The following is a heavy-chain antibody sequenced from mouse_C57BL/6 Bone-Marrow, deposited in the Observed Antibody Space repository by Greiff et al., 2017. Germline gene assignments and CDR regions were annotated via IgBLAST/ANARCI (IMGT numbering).Heavy chain of an antibody. D-gene: IGHD1-1*01. J-gene: IGHJ2*01. V-gene: IGHV1-55*01. CDR2: IYPGSGST. CDR3: ARFRYYGRYFDY. Sequence: QVQLQQPGAELVKPGASVKMSCKASGYTFTSYWITWVKQRPGQGLEWIGDIYPGSGSTNYNEKFKSKATLTVDTSSSTAYMQLSSRTSEDSAVYYCARFRYYGRYFDYWGQGTTLTVSS. CDR1: GYTFTSYW.